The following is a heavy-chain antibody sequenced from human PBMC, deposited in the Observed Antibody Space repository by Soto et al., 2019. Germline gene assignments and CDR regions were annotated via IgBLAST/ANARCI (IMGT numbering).Heavy chain of an antibody. CDR2: ISAYNGNT. CDR3: ARDEGVLLWFGELDAFDI. D-gene: IGHD3-10*01. J-gene: IGHJ3*02. Sequence: ASVKVSCKASGYTFTSYGISWVRQAPGQGLEWMGWISAYNGNTNYAQKLQGRVTMTTDTSTSIAYMELRSLRSDDTAVYYCARDEGVLLWFGELDAFDIWGQGTMVTVSS. CDR1: GYTFTSYG. V-gene: IGHV1-18*01.